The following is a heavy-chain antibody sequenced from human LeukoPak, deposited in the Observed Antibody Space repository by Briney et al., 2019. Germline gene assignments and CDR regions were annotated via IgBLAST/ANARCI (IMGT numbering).Heavy chain of an antibody. CDR2: IYYDGSNK. V-gene: IGHV3-33*01. J-gene: IGHJ6*02. CDR1: GFIFSSYG. CDR3: ARDTFYSSGVYGLDV. D-gene: IGHD3-22*01. Sequence: GGSLRLSCAASGFIFSSYGMHWVRQAPGKGLEWVAVIYYDGSNKYYADSVRGRFTISRDNSKNTLFLQMSSLRAEDTAVYYCARDTFYSSGVYGLDVWGQGTTVTVSS.